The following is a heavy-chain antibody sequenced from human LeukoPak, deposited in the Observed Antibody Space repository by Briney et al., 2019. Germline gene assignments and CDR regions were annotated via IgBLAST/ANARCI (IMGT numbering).Heavy chain of an antibody. CDR3: ARGPSHYFGAGSAPKDFDY. V-gene: IGHV1-18*01. CDR2: ISAYNGNR. CDR1: DYTFSSYG. D-gene: IGHD3-10*01. J-gene: IGHJ4*02. Sequence: VSVKVSCKASDYTFSSYGIHWVRQAPGQGPEWMGWISAYNGNRDYALKFQGRVTMATDTSTNTAQMELRSLRSDDTAVYYCARGPSHYFGAGSAPKDFDYWGQGTLVIVSS.